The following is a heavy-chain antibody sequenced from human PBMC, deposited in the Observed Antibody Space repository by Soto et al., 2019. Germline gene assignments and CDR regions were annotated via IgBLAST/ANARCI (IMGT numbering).Heavy chain of an antibody. J-gene: IGHJ4*02. CDR3: AGGGWYYGSGNH. D-gene: IGHD3-10*01. CDR2: INARNGNT. V-gene: IGHV1-3*01. CDR1: GYTFTSYA. Sequence: QVQLVQSGAEVKKPGASVKVSCKASGYTFTSYAMHWVRQAPGQRLEWMGWINARNGNTKYSQNFKGRDTITRDTSASTAYMELSSLRSEDTGVYYCAGGGWYYGSGNHWGQGTLVTVYS.